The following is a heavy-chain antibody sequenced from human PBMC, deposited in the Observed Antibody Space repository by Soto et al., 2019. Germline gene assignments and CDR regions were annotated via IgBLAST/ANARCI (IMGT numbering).Heavy chain of an antibody. D-gene: IGHD6-19*01. CDR1: GVSISSSDYF. CDR2: IHSSGRT. V-gene: IGHV4-39*01. J-gene: IGHJ4*02. Sequence: QLQLQESGPGLVKPSETLSLTCTVSGVSISSSDYFWGWIRQPPGKGLEWIASIHSSGRTFYNPSLKSRVTITVDTSKYQFSLELTSVTAADTAVYYCARLPRTTVAGTGTDSWGQGTLVTVSS. CDR3: ARLPRTTVAGTGTDS.